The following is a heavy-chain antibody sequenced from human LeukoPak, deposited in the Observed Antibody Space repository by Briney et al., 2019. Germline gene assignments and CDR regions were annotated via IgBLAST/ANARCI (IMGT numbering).Heavy chain of an antibody. CDR3: ARAPMPNYYYYYMDV. J-gene: IGHJ6*03. CDR1: GGSISSYY. Sequence: SETLSLTCTVSGGSISSYYWSWIRQPPGKGLEWIGYIYYSGSTNYNPSLKSRVTISVDTSKNQFSLKLSSVTAADTAVYYCARAPMPNYYYYYMDVWGKGTTVTVSS. D-gene: IGHD2-2*01. V-gene: IGHV4-59*08. CDR2: IYYSGST.